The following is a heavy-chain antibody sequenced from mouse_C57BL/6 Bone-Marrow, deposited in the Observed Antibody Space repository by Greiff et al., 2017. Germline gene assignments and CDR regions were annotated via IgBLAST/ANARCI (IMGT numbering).Heavy chain of an antibody. D-gene: IGHD2-3*01. Sequence: QVQLKQPGAELVKPGASVKVSCKASGYTFTSSWMHWVKQRPGQGLEWIGRFHPSDSDTNYNQKFKGKATLTVDKSSSTAYMQLSRLTSEASAVYYCARLDDGYYYFDYWGQGTTLTVSS. V-gene: IGHV1-74*01. CDR3: ARLDDGYYYFDY. J-gene: IGHJ2*01. CDR1: GYTFTSSW. CDR2: FHPSDSDT.